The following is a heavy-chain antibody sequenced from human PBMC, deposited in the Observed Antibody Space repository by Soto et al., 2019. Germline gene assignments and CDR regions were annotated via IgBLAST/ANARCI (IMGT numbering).Heavy chain of an antibody. D-gene: IGHD6-6*01. CDR2: ISAYNGNT. CDR1: GYTFTSYG. V-gene: IGHV1-18*01. Sequence: ASVKVSCKASGYTFTSYGISWVRQAPGQGLEWMGWISAYNGNTNYAQKLQGRVTMTTDTSTSTAYMELRSLRSDDTAVYYCARAEHSSSADLFDYWGQGTLVTVSS. J-gene: IGHJ4*02. CDR3: ARAEHSSSADLFDY.